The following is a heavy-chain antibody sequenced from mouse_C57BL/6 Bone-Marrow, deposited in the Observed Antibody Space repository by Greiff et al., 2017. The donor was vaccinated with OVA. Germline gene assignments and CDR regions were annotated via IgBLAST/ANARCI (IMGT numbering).Heavy chain of an antibody. CDR1: GFTFSDFY. CDR3: ARGPHYYGSSYEDWYFDV. J-gene: IGHJ1*03. Sequence: EVNVVESGGGLVQSGRSLRLSCATSGFTFSDFYMEWVRQAPGKGLEWIAASRNKANDYTTEYSASVKGRFIVSRDTSQSILYLQMNALRAEDTAIYYCARGPHYYGSSYEDWYFDVWGTGTTVTVSS. V-gene: IGHV7-1*01. D-gene: IGHD1-1*01. CDR2: SRNKANDYTT.